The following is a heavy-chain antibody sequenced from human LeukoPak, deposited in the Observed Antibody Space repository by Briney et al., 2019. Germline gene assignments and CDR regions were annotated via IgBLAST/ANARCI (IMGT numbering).Heavy chain of an antibody. CDR1: GFTFSSYS. Sequence: GGSLRLSCAASGFTFSSYSMHWVRQAPGKGLEWVAVISYDGNSKYYAASVKGRFTISRDNSRNTLSLQMRSLRAEDTAVYYCARDVLHITMVRRVILGDFDYWGQGTLVTVSS. CDR2: ISYDGNSK. D-gene: IGHD3-10*01. J-gene: IGHJ4*02. V-gene: IGHV3-30-3*01. CDR3: ARDVLHITMVRRVILGDFDY.